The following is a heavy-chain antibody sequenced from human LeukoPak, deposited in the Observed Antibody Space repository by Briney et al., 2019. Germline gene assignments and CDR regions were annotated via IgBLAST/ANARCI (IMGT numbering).Heavy chain of an antibody. CDR3: ATGGYSGYELYYFDY. J-gene: IGHJ4*02. V-gene: IGHV3-74*01. Sequence: GGSLRLSCAASGFTFSSYWMHWVRQAPGKGLVWVSRINSDGSSTSYADSVKGRFTISRDNAKNTLYLQMNSLRAEDTAVYYCATGGYSGYELYYFDYWGQGTLVTVSS. CDR2: INSDGSST. CDR1: GFTFSSYW. D-gene: IGHD5-12*01.